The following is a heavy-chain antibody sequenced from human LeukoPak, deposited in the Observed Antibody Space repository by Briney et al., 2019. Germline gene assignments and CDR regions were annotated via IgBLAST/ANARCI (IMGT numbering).Heavy chain of an antibody. V-gene: IGHV1-2*02. J-gene: IGHJ4*02. Sequence: ASVKVSCKASGGTFSSYAISWVGQAPGQGLEGMGWIHPNGGGTNSAQKFQGRVTMTRDTSISTAYMALSSLRSHDTAVYYCATARDRNSVYSSLDYWGQGTLVTASS. CDR1: GGTFSSYA. CDR3: ATARDRNSVYSSLDY. D-gene: IGHD5/OR15-5a*01. CDR2: IHPNGGGT.